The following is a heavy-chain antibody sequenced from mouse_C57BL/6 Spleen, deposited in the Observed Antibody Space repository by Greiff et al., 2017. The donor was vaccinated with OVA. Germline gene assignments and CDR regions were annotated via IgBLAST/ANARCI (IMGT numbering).Heavy chain of an antibody. J-gene: IGHJ2*01. V-gene: IGHV1-55*01. CDR2: IYPGSGST. CDR1: GYTFTSYW. Sequence: QVRLKESGAELVKPGASVKMSCKASGYTFTSYWITWVKQRPGQGLEWIGDIYPGSGSTNYNEKFKSKATLTVDTSSSTAYMQLSSLTSEDSAVYYCARGVVDYWGQGTTLTVSS. D-gene: IGHD1-1*01. CDR3: ARGVVDY.